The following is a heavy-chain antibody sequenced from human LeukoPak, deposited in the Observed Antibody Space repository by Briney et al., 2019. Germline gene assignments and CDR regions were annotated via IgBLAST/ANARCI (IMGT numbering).Heavy chain of an antibody. CDR2: INPNSGGT. D-gene: IGHD2-2*01. V-gene: IGHV1-2*02. CDR1: GYTFTGYY. J-gene: IGHJ6*02. CDR3: ARPEPDCSSTSCYMDV. Sequence: GASVKVSCKASGYTFTGYYMHWVRQAPGQGLEWMGWINPNSGGTNYAQKFQGRVTMTRDTSISTAYMELSRPRSDDTAVYYCARPEPDCSSTSCYMDVWGQGTTVTVSS.